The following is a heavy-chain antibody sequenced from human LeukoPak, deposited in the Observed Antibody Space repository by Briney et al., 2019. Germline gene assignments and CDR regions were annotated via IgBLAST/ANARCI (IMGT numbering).Heavy chain of an antibody. J-gene: IGHJ4*02. CDR2: ISWNSGSI. D-gene: IGHD4-23*01. Sequence: PGRSLRLSCAASGFTFDDYAMHWVRQAPGKGLEWVSGISWNSGSIDYADSVKGRFTISRDNAKNSLYLQMNSPRAEDTAFYYCAKAEGFFGGYYDHWGQGTLVTVSS. V-gene: IGHV3-9*01. CDR3: AKAEGFFGGYYDH. CDR1: GFTFDDYA.